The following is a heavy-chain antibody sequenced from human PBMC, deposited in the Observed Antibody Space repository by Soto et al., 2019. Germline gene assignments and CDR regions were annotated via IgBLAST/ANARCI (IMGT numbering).Heavy chain of an antibody. CDR3: ARVRCFNGLCHTADYGMDV. J-gene: IGHJ6*02. D-gene: IGHD2-8*01. Sequence: SVKVSCKASGDVFRSYGINWVRQAPGQGLEWMGGIIPISGTTNYAQKFQGRVAITADESTDTVYMELSRLRSEDTAVYFCARVRCFNGLCHTADYGMDVWGQGTTVTVSS. CDR2: IIPISGTT. V-gene: IGHV1-69*13. CDR1: GDVFRSYG.